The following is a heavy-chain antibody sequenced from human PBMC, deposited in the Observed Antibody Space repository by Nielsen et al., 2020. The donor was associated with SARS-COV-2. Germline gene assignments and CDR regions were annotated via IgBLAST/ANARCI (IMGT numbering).Heavy chain of an antibody. D-gene: IGHD6-6*01. CDR3: ARRGTSSNRYFDP. V-gene: IGHV5-51*01. CDR2: IWTGDSDT. Sequence: GESLKISCTGSGYSFTIYWMGWVRQTPGKGLEWMGIIWTGDSDTKYSPSVHGQVTISADKSTSTAYLQWNSLKASDTAMYYCARRGTSSNRYFDPWGQGTLVTVSS. J-gene: IGHJ5*02. CDR1: GYSFTIYW.